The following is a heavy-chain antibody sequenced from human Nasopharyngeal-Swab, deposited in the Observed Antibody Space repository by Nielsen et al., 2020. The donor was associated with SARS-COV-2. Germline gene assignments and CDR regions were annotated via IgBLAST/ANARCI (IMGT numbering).Heavy chain of an antibody. J-gene: IGHJ4*02. Sequence: GESLKISCAASGSTFSGSAMHWVRQASGKGLEWVGRIRSKANSYATAYAASVKGRFTISRDDSKNTAYLQMNSLKTEDTAVYYCTTRKDYWGQGTLVTVSS. V-gene: IGHV3-73*01. CDR3: TTRKDY. CDR1: GSTFSGSA. CDR2: IRSKANSYAT.